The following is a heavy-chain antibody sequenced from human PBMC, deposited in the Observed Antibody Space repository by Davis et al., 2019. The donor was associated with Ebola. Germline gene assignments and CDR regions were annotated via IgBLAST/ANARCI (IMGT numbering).Heavy chain of an antibody. V-gene: IGHV5-51*01. D-gene: IGHD1-26*01. CDR3: AKLRRVGTTTGEFEY. CDR1: GYSFTNYW. J-gene: IGHJ4*02. Sequence: GESLKISCKCSGYSFTNYWIGWVRQMPGKGLEWLGIIYPGDSDTRYSPSFQGHVTISADKSISTAYLQWRSLKASDTAIYYCAKLRRVGTTTGEFEYWGQGTLVTVSS. CDR2: IYPGDSDT.